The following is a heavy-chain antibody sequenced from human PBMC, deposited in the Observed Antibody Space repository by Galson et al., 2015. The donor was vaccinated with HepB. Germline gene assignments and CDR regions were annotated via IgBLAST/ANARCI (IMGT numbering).Heavy chain of an antibody. J-gene: IGHJ6*03. CDR3: ASVEANLLIPSYYYYYYMDV. V-gene: IGHV1-69*13. D-gene: IGHD4/OR15-4a*01. CDR1: GGTFSSYA. CDR2: IIPIFGTA. Sequence: SVKVSCKASGGTFSSYAISWVRQAPGQGLEWMGGIIPIFGTANYAQKFQGRVTITADESTSTAYMELSSLRSEDTAVYYCASVEANLLIPSYYYYYYMDVWGKGTTVTVSS.